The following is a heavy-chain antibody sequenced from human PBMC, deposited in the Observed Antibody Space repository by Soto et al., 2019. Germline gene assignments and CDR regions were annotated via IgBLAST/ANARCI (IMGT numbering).Heavy chain of an antibody. J-gene: IGHJ4*02. CDR3: ARDHGYCSGGTCYPRY. V-gene: IGHV1-18*01. Sequence: ASVKVSCKASGYTFSSYHITWVRQAPGQGLEWMGWISAYNGNTNYAQNLQGRVTMTTDPSTSTAYMELRSLRSDDTAVYYCARDHGYCSGGTCYPRYWGQGTLVTVSS. CDR1: GYTFSSYH. D-gene: IGHD2-15*01. CDR2: ISAYNGNT.